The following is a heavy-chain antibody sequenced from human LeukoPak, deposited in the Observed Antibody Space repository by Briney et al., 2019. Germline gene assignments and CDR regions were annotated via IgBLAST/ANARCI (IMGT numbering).Heavy chain of an antibody. CDR1: GGSISSYY. D-gene: IGHD2-2*01. Sequence: PSETLSLTCTVSGGSISSYYWSWIRQPAGKGLEWIGRIDTSGNTNYKPSLKSRVTMSVDTSKNQFSLTLSSVTAADTAVYYCARVARCTSCFDVDYWGQGTLVTVSS. V-gene: IGHV4-4*07. CDR3: ARVARCTSCFDVDY. CDR2: IDTSGNT. J-gene: IGHJ4*02.